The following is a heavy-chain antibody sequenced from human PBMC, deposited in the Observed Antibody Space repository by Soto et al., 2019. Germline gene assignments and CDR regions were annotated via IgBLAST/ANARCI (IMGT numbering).Heavy chain of an antibody. CDR3: ARVPSTVTTKRPWGPFDY. Sequence: GESLKISCKGSGYSFTSYWISWVRQMPGKGLEWKGRIDPSDSYTNYSPYFQGHVTISADKSISTAYMELSSLRSEDTAVYYCARVPSTVTTKRPWGPFDYWGQGTLVTVSS. CDR2: IDPSDSYT. CDR1: GYSFTSYW. D-gene: IGHD4-17*01. V-gene: IGHV5-10-1*01. J-gene: IGHJ4*02.